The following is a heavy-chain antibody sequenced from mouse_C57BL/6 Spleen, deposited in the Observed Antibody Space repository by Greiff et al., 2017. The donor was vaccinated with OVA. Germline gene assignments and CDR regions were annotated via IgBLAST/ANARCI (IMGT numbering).Heavy chain of an antibody. J-gene: IGHJ2*01. Sequence: VKLMESGAELVRPGASVTLSCKASGYTFTDYEMHWVKQTPVHGLEWIGAIDPETGGTAYSQKFKGKAILTADKSSSTAYMELRSLTSEDSAVYYCTRNEGPNWDYWGQGTTLTVSS. CDR2: IDPETGGT. CDR3: TRNEGPNWDY. D-gene: IGHD4-1*01. CDR1: GYTFTDYE. V-gene: IGHV1-15*01.